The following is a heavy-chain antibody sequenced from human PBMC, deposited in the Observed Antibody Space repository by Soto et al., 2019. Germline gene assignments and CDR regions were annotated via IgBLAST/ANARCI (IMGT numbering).Heavy chain of an antibody. CDR2: INAGNGNT. CDR1: GYTFTSYA. CDR3: ARDGLNNWNYGWFDP. J-gene: IGHJ5*02. Sequence: GASVKVSCKASGYTFTSYAMHWVRQAPGQRLEWMGWINAGNGNTKYSQKFQGRVTITRDTSASTAYMELSSLRSEDTAVYYCARDGLNNWNYGWFDPWGQGTLVTVSS. D-gene: IGHD1-7*01. V-gene: IGHV1-3*01.